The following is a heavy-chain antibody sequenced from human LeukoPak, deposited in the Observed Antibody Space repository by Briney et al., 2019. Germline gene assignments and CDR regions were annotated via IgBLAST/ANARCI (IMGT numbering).Heavy chain of an antibody. D-gene: IGHD3-10*01. CDR1: GGSISSISYY. CDR3: ARLMVRGTIVIGTAFDI. J-gene: IGHJ3*02. V-gene: IGHV4-39*07. Sequence: SETLSLTCTVSGGSISSISYYWGWIRQPPGKGLEWIVSMYYSGSTYNNPSLKSRVTISVDTSKNQFSLKLNSVTAADTAVYYCARLMVRGTIVIGTAFDIWGQGTMVTVSS. CDR2: MYYSGST.